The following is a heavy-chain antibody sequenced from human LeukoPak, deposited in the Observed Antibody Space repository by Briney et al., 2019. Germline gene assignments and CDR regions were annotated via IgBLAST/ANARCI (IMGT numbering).Heavy chain of an antibody. V-gene: IGHV3-9*01. J-gene: IGHJ6*03. Sequence: PGGSLRLSCAASGFNFVDYAMHWVRQVPGKGLEWVSGISYNSGTIVYADSVKGRFTISRDNAKNSLYLQMNSLRAEDTAVYYCARRSPITIFGVVPYYYYMDVWGKGTTVTVSS. D-gene: IGHD3-3*01. CDR3: ARRSPITIFGVVPYYYYMDV. CDR1: GFNFVDYA. CDR2: ISYNSGTI.